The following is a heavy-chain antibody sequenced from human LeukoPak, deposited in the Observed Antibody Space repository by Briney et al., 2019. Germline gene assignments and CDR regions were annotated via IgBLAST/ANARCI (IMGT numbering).Heavy chain of an antibody. Sequence: GGTLRLSCAASGFTVSGTHMSWVRQAPGKGLEWVSAKYTGGTTYYADSVMGRFTVSRDNSRNTVFLHMNSLRVDDTAVYYCAKDEATSGGGLASWGQGTLVTVSS. J-gene: IGHJ4*02. CDR3: AKDEATSGGGLAS. CDR1: GFTVSGTH. CDR2: KYTGGTT. D-gene: IGHD3-16*01. V-gene: IGHV3-53*01.